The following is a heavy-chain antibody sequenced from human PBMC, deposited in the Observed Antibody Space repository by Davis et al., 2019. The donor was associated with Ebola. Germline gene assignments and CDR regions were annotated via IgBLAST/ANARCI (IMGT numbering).Heavy chain of an antibody. D-gene: IGHD1-1*01. CDR3: AKGTHASF. Sequence: GESLKISCAASGFTFSSYAMHWVRQAPGKGLEYVSAISSNGGSTYYADSVKARFTISRDNSKNTLYLQMNSLRAEDTAVYYCAKGTHASFWGQGTLVTVSS. J-gene: IGHJ4*02. CDR1: GFTFSSYA. CDR2: ISSNGGST. V-gene: IGHV3-64*04.